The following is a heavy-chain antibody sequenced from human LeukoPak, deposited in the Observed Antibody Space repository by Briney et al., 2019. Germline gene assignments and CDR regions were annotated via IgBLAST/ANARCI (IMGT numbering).Heavy chain of an antibody. CDR1: GASVTTYY. CDR3: ARDYDKAFDY. Sequence: KPSETLSLTCTVSGASVTTYYWSWIRQPAGKGLEWIGRTYSSGTTNYNLSLRGRVTMSLDTSRNQVSLKLSSVVAADTAMYYCARDYDKAFDYWGQGTLVTVSS. J-gene: IGHJ4*02. CDR2: TYSSGTT. D-gene: IGHD3-16*01. V-gene: IGHV4-4*07.